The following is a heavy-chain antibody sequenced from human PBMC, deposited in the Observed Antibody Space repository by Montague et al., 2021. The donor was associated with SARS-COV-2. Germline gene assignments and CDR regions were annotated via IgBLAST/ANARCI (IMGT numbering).Heavy chain of an antibody. V-gene: IGHV4-59*12. CDR1: GGSITNYY. J-gene: IGHJ5*02. CDR2: IYYSATT. Sequence: SETLSLTCTVSGGSITNYYWTWIRQSPGRGLEWIGYIYYSATTNYNPSLKGRVTMSIDTSKNQFSLSLSSVTAADSAVYYCARLRRGTYYVSFDPWGQGALVSVSS. CDR3: ARLRRGTYYVSFDP. D-gene: IGHD1-26*01.